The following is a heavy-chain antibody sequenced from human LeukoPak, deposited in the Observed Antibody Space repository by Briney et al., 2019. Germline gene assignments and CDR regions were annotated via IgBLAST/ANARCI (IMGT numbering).Heavy chain of an antibody. CDR2: INPNSGGT. J-gene: IGHJ3*02. D-gene: IGHD6-13*01. CDR1: GYTFTGYY. CDR3: ARIGYSSSWYDAFDI. Sequence: ASVKVSCKASGYTFTGYYMHWVRQAPGQGLEWMGWINPNSGGTNYAQKFQGRVTMTRDTSISTAYMELSRLRSDDTAVYYSARIGYSSSWYDAFDIWGQGTMVTVSS. V-gene: IGHV1-2*02.